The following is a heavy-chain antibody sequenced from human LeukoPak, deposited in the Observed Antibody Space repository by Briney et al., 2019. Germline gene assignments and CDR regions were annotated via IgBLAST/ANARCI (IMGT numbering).Heavy chain of an antibody. CDR3: AKGHSSGWYADYGMDV. V-gene: IGHV3-9*01. CDR1: GFTFEYYC. Sequence: ALRLSCSVSGFTFEYYCMHLVRATPREGLELVLGITWNSGNTGYADSVKGRFTISRDNAKNSLYLQMNSLRTEDSALYYCAKGHSSGWYADYGMDVWGQGTTVTVSS. J-gene: IGHJ6*02. D-gene: IGHD6-19*01. CDR2: ITWNSGNT.